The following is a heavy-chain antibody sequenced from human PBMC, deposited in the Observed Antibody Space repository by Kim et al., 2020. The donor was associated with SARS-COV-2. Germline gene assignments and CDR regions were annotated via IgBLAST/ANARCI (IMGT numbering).Heavy chain of an antibody. D-gene: IGHD1-26*01. CDR2: IYYSGST. J-gene: IGHJ4*02. V-gene: IGHV4-31*03. Sequence: SETLSLTCTVSGGSISSGGYYWSWIRQHPGKGLEWIGYIYYSGSTYYNPSLKSRVTISVDTSKNQFSLKLSSVTAADTAVYYGARRLSGGSFDYWGQGTLVTVSS. CDR3: ARRLSGGSFDY. CDR1: GGSISSGGYY.